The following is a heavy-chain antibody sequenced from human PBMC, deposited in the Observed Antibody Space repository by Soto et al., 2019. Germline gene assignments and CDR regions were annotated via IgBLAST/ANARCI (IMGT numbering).Heavy chain of an antibody. CDR3: AGRYSSSSPYCYYGMDV. Sequence: QVQLVQSGAEVKKPGSSVKVSCKASGGTFSSYAISWVRQAPGQGLEWMGGIIPIFGTANYAQKFQGRVTITAVESSRTAYMELRGERAEDTAVYYCAGRYSSSSPYCYYGMDVWGQATTFT. D-gene: IGHD6-6*01. CDR2: IIPIFGTA. J-gene: IGHJ6*02. V-gene: IGHV1-69*12. CDR1: GGTFSSYA.